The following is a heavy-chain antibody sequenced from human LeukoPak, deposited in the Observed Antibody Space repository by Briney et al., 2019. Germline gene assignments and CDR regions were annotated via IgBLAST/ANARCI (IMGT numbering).Heavy chain of an antibody. CDR2: IKSDGSAT. V-gene: IGHV3-74*03. CDR1: GFTFSGYW. D-gene: IGHD3-10*01. J-gene: IGHJ4*02. Sequence: GGSLRLSCAASGFTFSGYWMHWVRQAPGQGLVWISRIKSDGSATKYAHTAKGRFTISRDKSKNTLYLQMNSLRADDTAVYYCARGRYNIIMVRGVIIGGFDYWGQGTLVTVFS. CDR3: ARGRYNIIMVRGVIIGGFDY.